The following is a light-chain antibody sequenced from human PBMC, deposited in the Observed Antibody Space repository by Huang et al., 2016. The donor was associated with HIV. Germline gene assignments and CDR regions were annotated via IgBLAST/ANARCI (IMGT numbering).Light chain of an antibody. CDR3: QQYDIHPLT. J-gene: IGKJ3*01. Sequence: IRMTQSPSSLSASTGDRVTITCRANQDINNFLAWYQQRPGSCPKLLIYAASTLQSGVPSRFSGNGSGTDFTLTIGCLHSEDVATYYCQQYDIHPLTFGPGTRVDIK. V-gene: IGKV1-8*01. CDR1: QDINNF. CDR2: AAS.